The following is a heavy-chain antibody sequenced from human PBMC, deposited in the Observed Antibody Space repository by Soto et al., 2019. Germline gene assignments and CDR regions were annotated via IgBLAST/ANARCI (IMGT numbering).Heavy chain of an antibody. CDR2: ISSSSSFT. CDR1: GFMFNDYY. V-gene: IGHV3-11*06. Sequence: PGGSLRLSCAASGFMFNDYYVSWIRQAPGKGLESVSYISSSSSFTNYADSVKGRFTISRDNAKNSLYLQMNSLRAEDTAVYYCARVSHEGYSYGYDAFDIWGQGTMVTVSS. D-gene: IGHD5-18*01. CDR3: ARVSHEGYSYGYDAFDI. J-gene: IGHJ3*02.